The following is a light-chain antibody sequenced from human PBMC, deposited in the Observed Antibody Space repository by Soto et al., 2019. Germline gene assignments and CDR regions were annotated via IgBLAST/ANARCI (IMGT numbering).Light chain of an antibody. CDR2: EVS. CDR3: SSYTSSSTYWV. CDR1: SSDVGGYNY. J-gene: IGLJ3*02. V-gene: IGLV2-14*01. Sequence: QSALTQPASVSGSPGQSITISCTGTSSDVGGYNYVSWYQQHPGKALKLMIYEVSNRPSGVSNRFSGSKSGNTASLTISGLQAEDEADYYCSSYTSSSTYWVFGGGTKLTVL.